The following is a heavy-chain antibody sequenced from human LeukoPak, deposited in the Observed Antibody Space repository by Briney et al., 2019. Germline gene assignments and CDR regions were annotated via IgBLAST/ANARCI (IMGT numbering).Heavy chain of an antibody. V-gene: IGHV3-7*01. CDR3: ARDQGAAGDY. D-gene: IGHD6-13*01. CDR2: INEDGSEK. CDR1: GFTFSSYW. Sequence: GESLRLSCVGSGFTFSSYWMTWVRQAPGKGLEWVANINEDGSEKFYVDSVKGRFTISRDNAKKSVYLQMNSLIVEDTGLYYCARDQGAAGDYWGQGTLVTVSS. J-gene: IGHJ4*02.